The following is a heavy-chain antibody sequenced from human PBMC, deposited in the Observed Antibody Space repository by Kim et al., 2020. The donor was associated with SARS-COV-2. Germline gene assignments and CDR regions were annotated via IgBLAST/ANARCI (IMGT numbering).Heavy chain of an antibody. V-gene: IGHV4-31*03. CDR2: IYYSGST. CDR3: ARGSGSANRAFDY. Sequence: SETLSLTCTVSGGSISSGGYYWSWIRQHPGKGLEWIGYIYYSGSTYYNPSLKSRVTISVDTSKNQFSLKLSSVTAADTAVYYSARGSGSANRAFDYWGQSTLVTVSS. D-gene: IGHD3-10*01. J-gene: IGHJ4*02. CDR1: GGSISSGGYY.